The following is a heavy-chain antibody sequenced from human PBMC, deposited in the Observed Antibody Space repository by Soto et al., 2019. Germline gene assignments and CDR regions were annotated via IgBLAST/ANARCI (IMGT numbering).Heavy chain of an antibody. D-gene: IGHD2-2*01. J-gene: IGHJ3*02. CDR3: ARRTIHCSSTSCYEKAAFDI. Sequence: SETLSLTCTVSGGSISSGDYYWSWIRQPPGKGLEWIGYIYYSGSTYYNPSLKSRVTISVDTSKNQFSLKLSSVTAADTAVYYCARRTIHCSSTSCYEKAAFDIWGQGTMVT. V-gene: IGHV4-30-4*01. CDR2: IYYSGST. CDR1: GGSISSGDYY.